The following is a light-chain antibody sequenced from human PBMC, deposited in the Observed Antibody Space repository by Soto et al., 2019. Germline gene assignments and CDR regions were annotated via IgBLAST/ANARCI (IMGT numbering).Light chain of an antibody. Sequence: QSALTQPPSVSGTPGQTVTISCTGSSSTIGAGYDVHWYQQFPGTAPKLLVFANNNRPAGVPDRFSGSKSGTSASLAITGLQAEDEATYYCQSYPTSLTGVFGTGTKLTVL. CDR1: SSTIGAGYD. J-gene: IGLJ1*01. CDR2: ANN. CDR3: QSYPTSLTGV. V-gene: IGLV1-40*01.